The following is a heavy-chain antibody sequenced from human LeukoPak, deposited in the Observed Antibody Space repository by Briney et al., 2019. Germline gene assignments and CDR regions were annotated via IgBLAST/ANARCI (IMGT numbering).Heavy chain of an antibody. V-gene: IGHV3-23*01. CDR3: AKDNALYYYGSGSYYPGV. CDR1: GFTFSSYG. CDR2: ISGSGGST. J-gene: IGHJ4*02. D-gene: IGHD3-10*01. Sequence: GGSLRLSCAASGFTFSSYGMSWVRQAPGKGLEWVSAISGSGGSTYYADSVKGRFTISRDNSKNTLYLQMNSLRAEDTAVYYCAKDNALYYYGSGSYYPGVWGQGTLVTVSS.